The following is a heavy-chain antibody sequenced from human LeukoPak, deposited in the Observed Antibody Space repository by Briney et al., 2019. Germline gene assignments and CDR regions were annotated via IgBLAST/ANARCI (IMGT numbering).Heavy chain of an antibody. V-gene: IGHV1-58*02. Sequence: GTSVKVSCKASGFTFTSFAMQWVRQARGQRLEWIGWIVVGSGNTNYAQKFQERVTITRDMSTSTAYMELSSLRSEDTAVYYCAAVMESYYDSSGYYSSFDYWGQGTLVTVSS. D-gene: IGHD3-22*01. CDR3: AAVMESYYDSSGYYSSFDY. CDR1: GFTFTSFA. CDR2: IVVGSGNT. J-gene: IGHJ4*02.